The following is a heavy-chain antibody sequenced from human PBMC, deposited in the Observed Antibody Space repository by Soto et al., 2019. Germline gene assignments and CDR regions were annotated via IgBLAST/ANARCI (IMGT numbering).Heavy chain of an antibody. CDR2: IIPIFGTA. D-gene: IGHD5-12*01. Sequence: ASVKVSCKASGGTSSSYAISWVRQAPGQGLEWMGGIIPIFGTANYAQKFQGRVTITADESTSTAYMELSSLRSEDTAVYYCARSTDGYNLRFDYWGQGTLVTVSS. V-gene: IGHV1-69*13. CDR3: ARSTDGYNLRFDY. J-gene: IGHJ4*02. CDR1: GGTSSSYA.